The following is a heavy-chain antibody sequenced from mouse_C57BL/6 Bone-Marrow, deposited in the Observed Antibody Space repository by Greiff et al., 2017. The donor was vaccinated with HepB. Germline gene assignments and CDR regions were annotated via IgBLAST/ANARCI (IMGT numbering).Heavy chain of an antibody. V-gene: IGHV1-55*01. CDR1: GYTFTSYW. CDR2: IYPGSGST. CDR3: ARWPLRNDYDLDY. Sequence: VQLQQSGAELVKPGASVKMSCKASGYTFTSYWITWVKQRPGQGLEWIGDIYPGSGSTNYNEKFKGKATLTADKSSSTAYMQLSSLTSEDSAVYFCARWPLRNDYDLDYWGQGTTLTVSS. J-gene: IGHJ2*01. D-gene: IGHD2-4*01.